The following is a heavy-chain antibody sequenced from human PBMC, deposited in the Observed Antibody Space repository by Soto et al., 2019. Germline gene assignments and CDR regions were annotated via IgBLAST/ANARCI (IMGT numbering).Heavy chain of an antibody. V-gene: IGHV3-15*01. D-gene: IGHD1-26*01. CDR1: GFTFSKAW. J-gene: IGHJ4*02. CDR2: IKSKSDGETI. Sequence: EVQVVESGGGLVKPGGSLRLSCAASGFTFSKAWMNWVRQAPGKGLEWVGRIKSKSDGETIYYAAPVKGRFTISRDDSKTTLYLQMNNLETEDTALYYCATDSRGRWDPSIDDWGQGTLVTVSS. CDR3: ATDSRGRWDPSIDD.